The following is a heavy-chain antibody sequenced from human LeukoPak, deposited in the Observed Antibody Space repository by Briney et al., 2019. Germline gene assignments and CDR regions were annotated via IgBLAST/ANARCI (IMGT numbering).Heavy chain of an antibody. CDR2: FDPEDGET. CDR1: GYTLTELS. CDR3: ATVPTNIVVVPAAPPGY. D-gene: IGHD2-2*01. Sequence: ASVKVSCKVSGYTLTELSMHWVRQAPGKGLEWMGGFDPEDGETIYAQKFQGRVTMTEDTSTDTAYMELSSLRSEDTAVCYCATVPTNIVVVPAAPPGYWGQGTLVTVSS. V-gene: IGHV1-24*01. J-gene: IGHJ4*02.